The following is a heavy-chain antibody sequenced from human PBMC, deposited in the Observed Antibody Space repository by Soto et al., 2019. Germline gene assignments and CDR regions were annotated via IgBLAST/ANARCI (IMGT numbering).Heavy chain of an antibody. CDR1: GFTFSSYA. Sequence: GGSLRLSCAASGFTFSSYAMHWVRQAPGKGLEWVAVISYDGSNKYYADSVKGRFTISRDNSKNTLYLQMNSLRAEDTAVYYCASAGITMIVEAFDIWGQGTMVTVSS. J-gene: IGHJ3*02. CDR2: ISYDGSNK. V-gene: IGHV3-30-3*01. CDR3: ASAGITMIVEAFDI. D-gene: IGHD3-22*01.